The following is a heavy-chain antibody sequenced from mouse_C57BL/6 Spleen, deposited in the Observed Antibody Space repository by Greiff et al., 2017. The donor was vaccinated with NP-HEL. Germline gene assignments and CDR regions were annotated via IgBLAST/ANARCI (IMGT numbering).Heavy chain of an antibody. CDR2: IWWDDDK. CDR3: ARMDYGSSYYYFDY. D-gene: IGHD1-1*01. Sequence: QVTLKESGPGILQPSQTLSLTCSFSGFSLSTFGMGVGWIRQPSGKGLEWLAHIWWDDDKYYNPALKSRLTISKDTSKNQVFLKIANVDTADTATYYCARMDYGSSYYYFDYWGQGTTLTVSS. J-gene: IGHJ2*01. V-gene: IGHV8-8*01. CDR1: GFSLSTFGMG.